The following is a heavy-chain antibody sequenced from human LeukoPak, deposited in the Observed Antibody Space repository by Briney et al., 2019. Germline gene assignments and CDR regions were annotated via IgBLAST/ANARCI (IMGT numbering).Heavy chain of an antibody. D-gene: IGHD2-21*02. V-gene: IGHV3-30*04. CDR1: GFTFSSYA. CDR2: ISYDGSNE. J-gene: IGHJ4*02. Sequence: QPGGSLRLSCAASGFTFSSYAMHWVRQAPGKGLEWVAVISYDGSNEFYADSVKGRFTISRDNSKNTVYVQMNSLRAEDTAVYYCALCGGDCYTFVDYWGQGTLVTVSS. CDR3: ALCGGDCYTFVDY.